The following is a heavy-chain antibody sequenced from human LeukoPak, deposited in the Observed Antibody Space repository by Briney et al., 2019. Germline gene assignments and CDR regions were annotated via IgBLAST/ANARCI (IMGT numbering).Heavy chain of an antibody. CDR1: GFTFSSYA. V-gene: IGHV3-23*01. D-gene: IGHD2-15*01. Sequence: PGGSLRHSCAASGFTFSSYAVSWVRQAPGKGLEWVSAISGSGGRTYYADSVKGRFTISRDNSKNTLYMQMNSLRAEDTAVYYCAKDRCRGGGCYTYFDYWGQGPLVTVSS. CDR3: AKDRCRGGGCYTYFDY. CDR2: ISGSGGRT. J-gene: IGHJ4*02.